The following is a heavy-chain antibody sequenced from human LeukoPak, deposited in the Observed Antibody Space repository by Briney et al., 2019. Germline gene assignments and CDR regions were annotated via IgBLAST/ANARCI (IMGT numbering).Heavy chain of an antibody. D-gene: IGHD4-17*01. CDR3: ARSYGDYVLTLDY. CDR2: IIPIFGTA. CDR1: GGTFSSYA. Sequence: SVKVSCKASGGTFSSYAISWVRQAPGQGPEWMGGIIPIFGTANYAQKFQGRVTITTDESTSTAYMELSSLRSEDTAVYYCARSYGDYVLTLDYWGQGTLVTVSS. J-gene: IGHJ4*02. V-gene: IGHV1-69*05.